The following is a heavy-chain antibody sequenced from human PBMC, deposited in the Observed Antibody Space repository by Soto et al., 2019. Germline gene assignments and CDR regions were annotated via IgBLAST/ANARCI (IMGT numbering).Heavy chain of an antibody. J-gene: IGHJ4*02. CDR2: ISASGDTT. Sequence: EVQLLESGGGLVQPGGSRGLPFAASGFAFAPVALSWFRRAPGKGRGWVSSISASGDTTHYAESVRGRFTISRDNSRNTLHLQMSSLTAEDTAIYSCAAQATGYFVPFDFWGRGTLVTVSS. CDR3: AAQATGYFVPFDF. CDR1: GFAFAPVA. D-gene: IGHD3-22*01. V-gene: IGHV3-23*01.